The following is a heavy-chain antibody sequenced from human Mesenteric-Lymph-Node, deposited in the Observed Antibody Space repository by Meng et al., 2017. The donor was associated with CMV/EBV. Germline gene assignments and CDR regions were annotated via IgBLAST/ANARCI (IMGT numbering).Heavy chain of an antibody. Sequence: GGSLRLSCAVSGFTLSNYAVSWVRQAPGKGLEWVSAVSGSGGYTYYTDSVRGRFAISRDNSKNTLYLQMNSLRAEDTAVYYCAKTRYCSSSTCSTYYYYGMDVWGQGTTVTVSS. CDR2: VSGSGGYT. V-gene: IGHV3-23*01. D-gene: IGHD2-2*02. CDR1: GFTLSNYA. CDR3: AKTRYCSSSTCSTYYYYGMDV. J-gene: IGHJ6*02.